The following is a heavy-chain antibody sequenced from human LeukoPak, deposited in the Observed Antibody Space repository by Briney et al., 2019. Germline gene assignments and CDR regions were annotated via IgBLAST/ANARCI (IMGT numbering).Heavy chain of an antibody. CDR3: ARRGDFWSGSDY. D-gene: IGHD3-3*01. V-gene: IGHV3-53*01. CDR1: GFIFSSYS. Sequence: PGGSLRLSCAASGFIFSSYSMSWVRQAPGKGLEWVSVIYSGGSTYYADSVKGRFTISRDNSKNTLYLQMNSLRAEDTAVYYCARRGDFWSGSDYWGQGTLVTVSS. J-gene: IGHJ4*02. CDR2: IYSGGST.